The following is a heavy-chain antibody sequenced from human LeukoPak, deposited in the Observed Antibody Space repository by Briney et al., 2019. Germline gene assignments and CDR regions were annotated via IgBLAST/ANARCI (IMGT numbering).Heavy chain of an antibody. CDR1: GFTFSRDW. J-gene: IGHJ4*02. Sequence: GGSLRLSCVASGFTFSRDWMSWVRQAPGKGLEWVASVKQDGIETQYVDSVKGRFTISRDNAKNSVYLQMNSLRVEDTAVYYCTRDGTGFDYWGQGTLVTVSS. D-gene: IGHD2-8*02. CDR2: VKQDGIET. CDR3: TRDGTGFDY. V-gene: IGHV3-7*01.